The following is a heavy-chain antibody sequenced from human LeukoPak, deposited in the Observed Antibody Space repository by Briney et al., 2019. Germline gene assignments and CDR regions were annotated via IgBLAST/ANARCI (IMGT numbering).Heavy chain of an antibody. V-gene: IGHV1-69*13. Sequence: SVKVSCKASGGTFSSYAISWVRQAPGQGLEWMGGIIPIFGTANYAQKFQGRVTITADESTSTAYMELSSLRSEDTTVYYCARGRIAAAGTIAYNDYWGQGTLVTVSS. CDR3: ARGRIAAAGTIAYNDY. J-gene: IGHJ4*02. CDR2: IIPIFGTA. D-gene: IGHD6-13*01. CDR1: GGTFSSYA.